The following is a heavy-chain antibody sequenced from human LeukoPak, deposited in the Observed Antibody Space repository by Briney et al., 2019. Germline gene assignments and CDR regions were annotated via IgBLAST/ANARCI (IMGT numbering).Heavy chain of an antibody. CDR1: GFSVSSKY. J-gene: IGHJ4*02. CDR3: VRSQWLVYFDY. D-gene: IGHD6-19*01. V-gene: IGHV3-66*02. Sequence: GGSLRLSCAASGFSVSSKYMSWVRQAPGKGLEWVSIIYSGGSTYYADSVKGRFTISRDKSKNTLYLQMSSLRVEDTAVYYCVRSQWLVYFDYWGQGTLVTVSS. CDR2: IYSGGST.